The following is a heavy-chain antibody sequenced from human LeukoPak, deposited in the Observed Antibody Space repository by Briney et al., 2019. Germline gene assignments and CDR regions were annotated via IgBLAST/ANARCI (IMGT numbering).Heavy chain of an antibody. CDR2: IYTSGST. CDR1: GGSISSGSYY. J-gene: IGHJ6*03. V-gene: IGHV4-61*02. Sequence: SQTLSLTCTVSGGSISSGSYYWSWIRQPAGKGLEWIGRIYTSGSTNYNPSLKSRVTISVDTSKNQFSLKLSSVTAADTAVYYCARIACSSTSCPYYYYMDVWGKGTTVTVSS. CDR3: ARIACSSTSCPYYYYMDV. D-gene: IGHD2-2*01.